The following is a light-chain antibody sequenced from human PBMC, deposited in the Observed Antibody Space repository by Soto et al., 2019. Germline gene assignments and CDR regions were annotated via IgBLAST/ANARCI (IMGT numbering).Light chain of an antibody. CDR2: EVS. J-gene: IGLJ1*01. CDR1: NSDVGSYNL. V-gene: IGLV2-23*02. CDR3: CAYAGSSTYV. Sequence: QSALTQPASVSGSPGQSITISCTGTNSDVGSYNLVSWYQQHPGKAPKIMIYEVSNRPSGVSDRLSGSKSGNTASLTISGLQAEDEADYYCCAYAGSSTYVFGSGTKLTVL.